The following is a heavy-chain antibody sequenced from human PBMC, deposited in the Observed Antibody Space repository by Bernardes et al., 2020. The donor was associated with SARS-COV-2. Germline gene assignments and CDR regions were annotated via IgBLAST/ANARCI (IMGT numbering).Heavy chain of an antibody. Sequence: TLSLTCTVSGGSISSDYWSWIRQPPGKGLEWIGYISYSGITNYNPSLKSRVTISSDTSKNQFSLKLSSVTAADTAVYYCARLAFYDSSGYFVGAFDIWGQGTMVTVSS. CDR3: ARLAFYDSSGYFVGAFDI. CDR2: ISYSGIT. V-gene: IGHV4-59*01. J-gene: IGHJ3*02. CDR1: GGSISSDY. D-gene: IGHD3-22*01.